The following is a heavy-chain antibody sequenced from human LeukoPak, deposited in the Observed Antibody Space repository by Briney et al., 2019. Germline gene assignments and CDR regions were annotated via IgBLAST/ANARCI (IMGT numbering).Heavy chain of an antibody. V-gene: IGHV4-39*07. CDR3: ARDCTNGVCHLSY. Sequence: SETLSLTCTVSGGSISSSSYYWGWIRQPPGKGLEWIGSIYYSGSTYYNPSLKSRVTISVDTSKNQFSLKLSSVTAADTAVYYCARDCTNGVCHLSYWGQGTLVTVSS. CDR2: IYYSGST. CDR1: GGSISSSSYY. D-gene: IGHD2-8*01. J-gene: IGHJ4*02.